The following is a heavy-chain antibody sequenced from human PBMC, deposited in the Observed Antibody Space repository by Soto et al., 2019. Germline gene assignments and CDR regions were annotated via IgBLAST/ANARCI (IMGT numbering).Heavy chain of an antibody. CDR3: ARFNVYGYVLYYYGMDV. D-gene: IGHD5-12*01. CDR2: ISGSGGST. CDR1: GFTFSSYA. V-gene: IGHV3-23*01. J-gene: IGHJ6*02. Sequence: EVQLLESGGGLVQPGGSLRLSCAASGFTFSSYAMSWVRQAPGKGLEWVSAISGSGGSTYYADSVKGRFTISRDNSKNSLYLQMNSLRAEDTAVYYCARFNVYGYVLYYYGMDVWCQGTTVTVSS.